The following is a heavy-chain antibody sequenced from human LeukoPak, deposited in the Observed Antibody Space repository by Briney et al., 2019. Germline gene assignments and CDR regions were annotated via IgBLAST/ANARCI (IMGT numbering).Heavy chain of an antibody. CDR2: IYTSGST. Sequence: SDTLSLPCTVSGGSLSRYYWRWIRQPAGTGLEWIGRIYTSGSTNYNPSLNRRVTMSVGTSKNQFSLKLSSVTAADTAVYDCARDHNGVYDSSGYEYYFDYWGQGTLVTVSS. CDR3: ARDHNGVYDSSGYEYYFDY. D-gene: IGHD3-22*01. V-gene: IGHV4-4*07. CDR1: GGSLSRYY. J-gene: IGHJ4*02.